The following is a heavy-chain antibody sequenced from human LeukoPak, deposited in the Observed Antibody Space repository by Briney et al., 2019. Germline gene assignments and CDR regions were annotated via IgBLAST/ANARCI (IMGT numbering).Heavy chain of an antibody. CDR3: ARNGYYYGSGRPIDY. Sequence: SETLSLTCTVSGGSFSTYYWSWIRQPPGKGLEWIGYIYYSGSTNYNPSLKSRVTISVDTSKNQFSLKLSSVTAADTAVYYCARNGYYYGSGRPIDYWGQGTLVTVSS. J-gene: IGHJ4*02. D-gene: IGHD3-10*01. CDR2: IYYSGST. CDR1: GGSFSTYY. V-gene: IGHV4-59*08.